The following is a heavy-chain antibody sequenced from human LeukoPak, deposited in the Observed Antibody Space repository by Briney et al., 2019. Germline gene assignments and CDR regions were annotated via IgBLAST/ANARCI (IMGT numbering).Heavy chain of an antibody. J-gene: IGHJ5*02. D-gene: IGHD5-12*01. V-gene: IGHV3-23*01. CDR1: GFTFSNYA. CDR3: ARNGYSGYDRLNWFDP. CDR2: ISGSGVRT. Sequence: GGSLRLSCAASGFTFSNYAISWVRQAPGKGLEWVSAISGSGVRTYYADSVKGRFTISRDNSKNTLYLQMNSLRVEDTAVYYCARNGYSGYDRLNWFDPWGQGTLVTVSS.